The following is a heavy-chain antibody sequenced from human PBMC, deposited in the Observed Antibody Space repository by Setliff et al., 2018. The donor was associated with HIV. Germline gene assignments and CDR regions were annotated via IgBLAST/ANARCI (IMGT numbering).Heavy chain of an antibody. CDR1: GYTFTNYA. Sequence: VKVSCKTSGYTFTNYAISWVRQAPGQGLEWIGGIIPIFDTPHYAQNFQGRVAITTDESTSTAYMELSSLRSEDTAVYYCAKSGPRRNNGYQLSVRTWGMDVWGQGTTVTVSS. V-gene: IGHV1-69*13. CDR3: AKSGPRRNNGYQLSVRTWGMDV. D-gene: IGHD2-8*01. CDR2: IIPIFDTP. J-gene: IGHJ6*02.